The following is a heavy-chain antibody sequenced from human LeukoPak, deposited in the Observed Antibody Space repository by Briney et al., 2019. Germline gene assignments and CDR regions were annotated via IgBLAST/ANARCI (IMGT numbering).Heavy chain of an antibody. Sequence: PSETLSLTCTVSGGSISSGGYYWSWIRQHPGKGLEWIGYIYYSGSTYYNPSLKSRVTISVDTSKNQFSLKLSSVTAADTAVYYCARGNYDILTGSTLFDYWGQGTLVTVSS. CDR2: IYYSGST. D-gene: IGHD3-9*01. CDR3: ARGNYDILTGSTLFDY. J-gene: IGHJ4*02. V-gene: IGHV4-31*03. CDR1: GGSISSGGYY.